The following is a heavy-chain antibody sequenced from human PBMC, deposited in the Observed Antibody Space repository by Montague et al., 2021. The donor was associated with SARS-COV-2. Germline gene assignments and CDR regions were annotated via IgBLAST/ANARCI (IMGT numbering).Heavy chain of an antibody. CDR3: ARTDGSGDLVY. J-gene: IGHJ4*02. CDR2: INSDLSDT. D-gene: IGHD2-21*02. V-gene: IGHV3-74*01. CDR1: GFTFRNYW. Sequence: SLRLSCAASGFTFRNYWMHWVRQVPVKVLVWVSRINSDLSDTNDXDSVRVRFTMSRDNAKNTLSLEMHSLRVEDTAVSYCARTDGSGDLVYWGQGTLVTVSS.